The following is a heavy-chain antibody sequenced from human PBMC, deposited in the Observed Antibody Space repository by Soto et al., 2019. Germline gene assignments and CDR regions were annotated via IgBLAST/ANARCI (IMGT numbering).Heavy chain of an antibody. CDR1: GGSISSYY. CDR2: IYYSGST. CDR3: AREYCSSTSCLMDV. Sequence: SETLSLTCTVSGGSISSYYWSWIRQPPGKGLEWIGYIYYSGSTNYNPSLKSRVTISVDTSKIQFSLKLSSVTAADTAVYYCAREYCSSTSCLMDVWGKGTTVTVSS. V-gene: IGHV4-59*01. J-gene: IGHJ6*04. D-gene: IGHD2-2*01.